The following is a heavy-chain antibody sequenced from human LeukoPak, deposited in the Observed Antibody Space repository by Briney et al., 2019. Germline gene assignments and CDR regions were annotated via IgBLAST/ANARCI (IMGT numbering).Heavy chain of an antibody. D-gene: IGHD2-2*01. CDR3: ARDVDIVVVPAAPGSSSWYNWFDP. Sequence: ASVKVSCKASGYTFTGYYMHWVRQAPGQGLEWMGWINPNSGGTNYAQKSQGRVTMTRDTSISTAYMELSRLRSDDTAVYYCARDVDIVVVPAAPGSSSWYNWFDPWGQGTLVTVSS. CDR2: INPNSGGT. CDR1: GYTFTGYY. V-gene: IGHV1-2*02. J-gene: IGHJ5*02.